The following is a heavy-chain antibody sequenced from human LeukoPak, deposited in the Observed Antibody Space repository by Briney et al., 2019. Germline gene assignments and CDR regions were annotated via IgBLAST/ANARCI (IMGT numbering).Heavy chain of an antibody. Sequence: VASVKVSCKASGYTFTGYYMHWVRQAPGQGLEWMGWINPNSGGTNYAQKFQGRVTMTRDTSISTAYMELSRLRSDDTAAYYCARVRFLEWYADDYWGQGTLVTVSS. CDR2: INPNSGGT. CDR1: GYTFTGYY. J-gene: IGHJ4*02. D-gene: IGHD3-3*01. V-gene: IGHV1-2*02. CDR3: ARVRFLEWYADDY.